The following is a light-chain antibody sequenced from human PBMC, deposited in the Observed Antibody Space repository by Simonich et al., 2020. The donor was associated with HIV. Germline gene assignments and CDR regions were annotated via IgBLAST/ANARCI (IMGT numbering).Light chain of an antibody. CDR3: QQYYSTPLIT. V-gene: IGKV4-1*01. CDR2: WAS. CDR1: PSVLTSYNNKNY. J-gene: IGKJ5*01. Sequence: DIVMTQSPDSLTVSLGERATINCKSSPSVLTSYNNKNYFAWYQQKPGQPPKLLMYWASTRESGVPDRFSGSGSGTDFTLTISSLQAEDVAVYYCQQYYSTPLITFGQGTRLEIK.